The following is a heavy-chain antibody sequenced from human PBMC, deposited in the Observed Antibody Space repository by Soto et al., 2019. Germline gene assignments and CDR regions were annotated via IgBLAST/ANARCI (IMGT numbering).Heavy chain of an antibody. D-gene: IGHD1-26*01. CDR1: GFTFSSYG. J-gene: IGHJ6*02. Sequence: QVQLVESGGGVVQTGRSLRLSCAASGFTFSSYGMHWVRQPPGRGLEWVAVISYDGSNKYYADSMKGRLTISRDNSKNQLYLQMNSLRAEDTALYYCAKGEGRNYYHGMDVWGQGTTVTVSS. V-gene: IGHV3-30*18. CDR3: AKGEGRNYYHGMDV. CDR2: ISYDGSNK.